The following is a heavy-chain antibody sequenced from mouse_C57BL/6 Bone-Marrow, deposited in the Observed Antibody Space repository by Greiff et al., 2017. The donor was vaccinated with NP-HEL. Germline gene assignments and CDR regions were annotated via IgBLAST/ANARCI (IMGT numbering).Heavy chain of an antibody. CDR2: IYPRDGST. J-gene: IGHJ3*01. V-gene: IGHV1-85*01. D-gene: IGHD4-1*01. CDR3: ASLGGFAY. CDR1: GYTFTSYD. Sequence: VKLMESGPELVKPGASVKLSCKASGYTFTSYDINWVKQRPGQGLEWIGWIYPRDGSTKYNEKFKGKATLTVDTSSSTAYMELHSLTSEDSAVYFCASLGGFAYWGQGTLVTVSA.